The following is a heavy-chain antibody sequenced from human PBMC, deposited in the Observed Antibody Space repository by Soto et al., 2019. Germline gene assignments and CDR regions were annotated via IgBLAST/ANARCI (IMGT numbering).Heavy chain of an antibody. V-gene: IGHV4-59*11. CDR1: DSSIRAHY. CDR2: IYYSGST. Sequence: SVTLSLRCPVSDSSIRAHYLLLIRPPPEKGLQLIGYIYYSGSTNYNPSLKSRVTISVDTSKNQFSLKLSSVTAADTAVYYCARVIPLLHRRRWYPFRDAFDIWGQGTMVTVSS. J-gene: IGHJ3*02. CDR3: ARVIPLLHRRRWYPFRDAFDI. D-gene: IGHD6-13*01.